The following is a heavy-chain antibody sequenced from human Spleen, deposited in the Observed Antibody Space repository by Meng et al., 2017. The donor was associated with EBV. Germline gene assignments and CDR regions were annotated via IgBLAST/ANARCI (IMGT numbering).Heavy chain of an antibody. D-gene: IGHD3-22*01. CDR3: AHTNYYESDGYAPLFDY. V-gene: IGHV2-5*02. CDR1: GFSFTTSGVG. Sequence: QITLKESCPPLVKPTQTLTLTCTFSGFSFTTSGVGVGWIRQPPGKALEWLALIYWDDDKRYSPSLKSSLTITKDTSKDQVVLTMTNVDPVDTGTYYCAHTNYYESDGYAPLFDYWGQGTLVTVSS. J-gene: IGHJ4*02. CDR2: IYWDDDK.